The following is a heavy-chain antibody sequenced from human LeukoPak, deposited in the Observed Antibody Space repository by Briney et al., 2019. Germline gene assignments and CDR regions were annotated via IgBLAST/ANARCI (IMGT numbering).Heavy chain of an antibody. D-gene: IGHD2-8*01. Sequence: SETLSLTCTVSGGSINVYYWSWIRQSPGKGLEWIGYIDYSGSTRYNPSLKSRLTITIDTSKNQFSLKLSSVTAADTAFYYCGRLNGGPWGQGTLVTVSS. V-gene: IGHV4-59*08. J-gene: IGHJ5*02. CDR3: GRLNGGP. CDR2: IDYSGST. CDR1: GGSINVYY.